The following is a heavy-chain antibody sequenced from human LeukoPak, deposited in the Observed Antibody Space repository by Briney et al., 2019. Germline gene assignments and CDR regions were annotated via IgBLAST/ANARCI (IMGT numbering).Heavy chain of an antibody. V-gene: IGHV3-23*01. D-gene: IGHD4-23*01. CDR3: ARGGGFDF. CDR2: ITSGSGRT. Sequence: PGGSLRLSCAVSGFTSRSHDVSWVRQAPGKGLEWVSLITSGSGRTYYADSVRGRFAISRDNSKNTVYLQMNSPRDEDTAVYYCARGGGFDFWGQGTLVTVSS. CDR1: GFTSRSHD. J-gene: IGHJ4*02.